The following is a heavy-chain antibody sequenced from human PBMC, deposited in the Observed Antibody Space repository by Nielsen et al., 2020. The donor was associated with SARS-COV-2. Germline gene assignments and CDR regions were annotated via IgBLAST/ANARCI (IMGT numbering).Heavy chain of an antibody. CDR3: ARDRTPLRFLEWLSKTNDYYYGMDV. V-gene: IGHV3-7*01. CDR2: IKQDGSEK. D-gene: IGHD3-3*01. J-gene: IGHJ6*02. Sequence: WIRQPPGKGLEWVANIKQDGSEKYYVDSVKGRFTISRDNAKKSLYLQMNSLRAEDTAVYYCARDRTPLRFLEWLSKTNDYYYGMDVWGQGTTVTVSS.